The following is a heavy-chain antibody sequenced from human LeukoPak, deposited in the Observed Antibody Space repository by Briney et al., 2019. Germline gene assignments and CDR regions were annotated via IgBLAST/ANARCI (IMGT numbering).Heavy chain of an antibody. CDR2: FDPEDGET. V-gene: IGHV1-24*01. D-gene: IGHD1-26*01. CDR3: ATVTLGASSPRTGSLDY. CDR1: GYTLTELS. J-gene: IGHJ4*02. Sequence: GASVKVSCKVSGYTLTELSMHWVRQAPGKGLEWMGGFDPEDGETIYAQKFQGRVTMTEDTSTDTAYMELSSLRSEDTAVYYCATVTLGASSPRTGSLDYWGQGTLVTVSS.